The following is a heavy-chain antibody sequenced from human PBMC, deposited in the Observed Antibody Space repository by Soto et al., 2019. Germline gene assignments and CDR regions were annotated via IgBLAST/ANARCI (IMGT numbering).Heavy chain of an antibody. CDR1: GFTFSDHY. CDR3: ARSVAATVDY. CDR2: IRNKATNYTT. V-gene: IGHV3-72*01. Sequence: EVQLVESGGGLVQPGGSLRLSCTASGFTFSDHYMDWVRQAPGKGLEWIGRIRNKATNYTTEYAASVKGRITHSRDDSKYSLYLQMNSLNTEDTAVYYCARSVAATVDYWGQGTLVTVSS. J-gene: IGHJ4*02. D-gene: IGHD6-19*01.